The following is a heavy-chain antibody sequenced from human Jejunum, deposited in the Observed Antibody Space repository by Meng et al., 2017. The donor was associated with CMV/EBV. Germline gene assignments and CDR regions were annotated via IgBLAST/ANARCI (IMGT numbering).Heavy chain of an antibody. Sequence: CGASGFTFRMYALAWVRQAPGKGLEWVSSIKTDGSDSEYADSVKGRFTISRDNAKNTVYLQLNSLRSEDTAVYHCARQYNEQSVLDYWGQGSLVTVSS. CDR3: ARQYNEQSVLDY. J-gene: IGHJ4*02. D-gene: IGHD5-24*01. CDR2: IKTDGSDS. CDR1: GFTFRMYA. V-gene: IGHV3-74*03.